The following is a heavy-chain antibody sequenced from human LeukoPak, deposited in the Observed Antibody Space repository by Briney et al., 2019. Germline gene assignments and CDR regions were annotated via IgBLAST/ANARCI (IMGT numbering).Heavy chain of an antibody. V-gene: IGHV4-59*01. J-gene: IGHJ4*02. CDR1: SDSISPYY. Sequence: SETLSLTCTVSSDSISPYYWSWIRQPPGKGLDWIGYIYYTGSTNYNPSLKSRVTISVDTSANQFSLKLTSVTAADTAVYYCARGSGNYIRPFDYWGQGTLVTVSS. CDR3: ARGSGNYIRPFDY. D-gene: IGHD1-26*01. CDR2: IYYTGST.